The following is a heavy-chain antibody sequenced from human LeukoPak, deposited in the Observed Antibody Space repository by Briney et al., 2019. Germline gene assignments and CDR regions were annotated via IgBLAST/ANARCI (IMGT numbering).Heavy chain of an antibody. CDR2: IYYSGST. Sequence: SETLSLTCAVSGGSISSYYWSWIRQPPGKGLEWIGYIYYSGSTNYNPSLKSRVTISVDTSKNQFSLKLSSVTAADTAVYYCARDQSASGYDLGRYHYWGQGTLVTVSS. J-gene: IGHJ4*02. V-gene: IGHV4-59*01. D-gene: IGHD5-12*01. CDR3: ARDQSASGYDLGRYHY. CDR1: GGSISSYY.